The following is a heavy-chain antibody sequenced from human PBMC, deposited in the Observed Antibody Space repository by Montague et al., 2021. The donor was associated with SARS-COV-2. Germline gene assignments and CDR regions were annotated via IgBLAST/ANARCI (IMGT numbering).Heavy chain of an antibody. CDR3: ARLGDGVVPSPRLGVEPYYSDYYMDV. D-gene: IGHD2-15*01. V-gene: IGHV4-34*01. CDR2: IHHGGST. J-gene: IGHJ6*03. CDR1: GGSFSTYT. Sequence: SETLSLTCAVHGGSFSTYTWNWIRQPPAKGLEWIGEIHHGGSTNYNHSLKRRVTISADTSKNQFYLKLTSVAAADTAVYYCARLGDGVVPSPRLGVEPYYSDYYMDVWGKGTTVTVSS.